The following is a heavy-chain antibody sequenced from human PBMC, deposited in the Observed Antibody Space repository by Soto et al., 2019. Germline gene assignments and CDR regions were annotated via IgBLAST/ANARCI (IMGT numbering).Heavy chain of an antibody. CDR3: GRASPRGYCTNGVCYTHYYYYGMDV. V-gene: IGHV3-13*05. J-gene: IGHJ6*02. D-gene: IGHD2-8*01. CDR1: GFTFSSYD. Sequence: EVQLVESGGGLVQPGGSLRLSCAASGFTFSSYDMHWVRQATGKGLEWVSAIGTAGDPYYPGSVKGRFTISRENAKNLFVLQKDSLGGGDTAVYFCGRASPRGYCTNGVCYTHYYYYGMDVWGQGTTVTVSS. CDR2: IGTAGDP.